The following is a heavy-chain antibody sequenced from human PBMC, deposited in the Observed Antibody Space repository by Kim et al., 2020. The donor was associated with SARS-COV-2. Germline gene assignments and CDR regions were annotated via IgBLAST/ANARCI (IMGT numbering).Heavy chain of an antibody. CDR2: IYYSGST. CDR1: GGSISSYY. CDR3: ARDQIWGGSGSSIGMDV. J-gene: IGHJ6*02. D-gene: IGHD3-10*01. V-gene: IGHV4-59*01. Sequence: SETLSLTCTVSGGSISSYYWSWIRQPPGKGLEWIGYIYYSGSTNYNPSLKSRVTISVDTSKNQFSLKLSSVTAADTAVYYCARDQIWGGSGSSIGMDVWGQGTTVTVSS.